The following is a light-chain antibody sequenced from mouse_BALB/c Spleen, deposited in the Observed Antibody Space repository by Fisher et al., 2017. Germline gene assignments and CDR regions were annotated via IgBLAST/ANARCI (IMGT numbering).Light chain of an antibody. V-gene: IGKV4-74*01. CDR2: STS. CDR3: HQYHRSPPT. Sequence: IVLTQSPAIMSASPGEKVTMTCSASSSVSSSYLYWYQQKSGSSPKLWIYSTSNLASGVPARFSGSGSGTSYSLTISSMEAEDAATYYCHQYHRSPPTFGAGTKLELK. CDR1: SSVSSSY. J-gene: IGKJ5*01.